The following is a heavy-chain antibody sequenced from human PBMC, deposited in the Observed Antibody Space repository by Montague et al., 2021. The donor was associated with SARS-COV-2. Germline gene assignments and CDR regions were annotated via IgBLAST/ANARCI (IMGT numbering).Heavy chain of an antibody. CDR2: VYYNCGT. D-gene: IGHD6-13*01. Sequence: SETLSLTCTVSGGSTTSHYWNWIRLSPPQGPEWICYVYYNCGTRYNPYLPRRVTISIDTSANEFSLTLNPVTAADTAVYFCARGWAFDPWGQGRLVTVSS. CDR3: ARGWAFDP. V-gene: IGHV4-59*11. CDR1: GGSTTSHY. J-gene: IGHJ3*01.